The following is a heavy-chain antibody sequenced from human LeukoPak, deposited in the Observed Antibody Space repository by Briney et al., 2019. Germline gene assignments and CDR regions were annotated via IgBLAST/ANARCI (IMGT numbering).Heavy chain of an antibody. CDR1: GYTFTGYY. CDR2: INPNSGGT. CDR3: ARLSVDIAMVAAFGI. J-gene: IGHJ3*02. D-gene: IGHD5-18*01. Sequence: ASVKVSCKASGYTFTGYYMHWVRQAPGQGLEWMGRINPNSGGTNYAQKFHGRVTMTRDTSISTAYMELSRLRSDDTAVYCCARLSVDIAMVAAFGIWRQGTMVTVSS. V-gene: IGHV1-2*06.